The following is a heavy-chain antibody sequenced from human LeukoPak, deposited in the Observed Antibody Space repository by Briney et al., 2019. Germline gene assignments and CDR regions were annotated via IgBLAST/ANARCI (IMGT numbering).Heavy chain of an antibody. Sequence: SETLSLTCTVSGGSISSGDYYWSWIRQPPGKGLEWIGYIYYSGSTYYNPSLKSRVTISVDTSKNQFSLKLSSVTAADTAVYYCARQSGYGQQLLLRYWGQGTLVTVSS. J-gene: IGHJ4*02. D-gene: IGHD6-13*01. V-gene: IGHV4-30-4*01. CDR3: ARQSGYGQQLLLRY. CDR1: GGSISSGDYY. CDR2: IYYSGST.